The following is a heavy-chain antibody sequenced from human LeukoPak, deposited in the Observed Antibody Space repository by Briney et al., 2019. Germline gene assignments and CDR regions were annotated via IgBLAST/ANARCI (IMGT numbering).Heavy chain of an antibody. CDR3: ARDPQVDY. V-gene: IGHV3-21*01. Sequence: GGSLRLSCAASGFTFSKYGMHWVRQAPGKGLEWVSSISSSSSYIYYADSVKGRFTISRDNAKNSLYLQMNSLRAEDTAVYYCARDPQVDYWGQGTLVTVSS. CDR1: GFTFSKYG. J-gene: IGHJ4*02. CDR2: ISSSSSYI.